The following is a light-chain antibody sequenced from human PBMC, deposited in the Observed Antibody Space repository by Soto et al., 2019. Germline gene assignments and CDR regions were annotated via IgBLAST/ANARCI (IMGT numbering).Light chain of an antibody. CDR3: QQLHDYPIT. J-gene: IGKJ5*01. Sequence: PSTLSGSVGDRVTITCRASQGIDSSFAWYQQKPGKAPKLLIYAASSLQSGVPSRFSGSGSGTDFTLTISSLQPEDFATYYCQQLHDYPITFGQGTRLEIK. CDR1: QGIDSS. CDR2: AAS. V-gene: IGKV1-9*01.